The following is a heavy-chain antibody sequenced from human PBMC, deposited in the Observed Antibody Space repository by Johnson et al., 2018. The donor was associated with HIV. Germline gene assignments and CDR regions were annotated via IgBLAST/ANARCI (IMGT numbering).Heavy chain of an antibody. CDR3: ARGKIGINVGDLRGGGFDC. CDR2: INSDGSST. Sequence: VQLVESGGDLVQPGGSLRLSCVGSGFTFSTNWMHWVRQAPGKGLVWVSRINSDGSSTSYADSVKGRFTISRDNAKNTLYLQMNSLRAEYTAVYYCARGKIGINVGDLRGGGFDCWGHGTMVTVS. CDR1: GFTFSTNW. J-gene: IGHJ3*01. V-gene: IGHV3-74*01. D-gene: IGHD2-21*01.